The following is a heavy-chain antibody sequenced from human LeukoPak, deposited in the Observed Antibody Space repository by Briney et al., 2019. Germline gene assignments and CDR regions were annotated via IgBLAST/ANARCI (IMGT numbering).Heavy chain of an antibody. V-gene: IGHV4-59*01. D-gene: IGHD6-13*01. CDR3: ASSPYSSSWSPEY. CDR1: GGSISSYY. J-gene: IGHJ4*02. Sequence: SETLSLTCTVSGGSISSYYWSWIRQPPGKGLEWIGYIYYSGSTNYNPSLKSRVTISVDTSKNQFSLKLSSVTAADTAVYYCASSPYSSSWSPEYWGQGTLVTVSS. CDR2: IYYSGST.